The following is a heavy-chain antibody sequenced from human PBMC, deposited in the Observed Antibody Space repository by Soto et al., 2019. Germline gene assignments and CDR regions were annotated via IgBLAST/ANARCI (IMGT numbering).Heavy chain of an antibody. D-gene: IGHD3-10*01. J-gene: IGHJ6*03. Sequence: PSETLSLTCTVSGDSISSSKYHWGWIRQPPGKGLEWIGNMYYSGSTYYNPSLKSRVTISVDTSKNQFSLKLSSVTAADTAVYYCARLVREYHYYHMDVWGKGTTVTVSS. CDR3: ARLVREYHYYHMDV. V-gene: IGHV4-39*01. CDR2: MYYSGST. CDR1: GDSISSSKYH.